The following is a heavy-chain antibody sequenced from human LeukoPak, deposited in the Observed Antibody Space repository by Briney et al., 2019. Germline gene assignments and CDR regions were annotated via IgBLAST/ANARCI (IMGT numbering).Heavy chain of an antibody. J-gene: IGHJ5*02. V-gene: IGHV4-30-4*08. CDR2: IYHSGST. CDR1: GGSISSGDYY. CDR3: ARGYRGSGSYPRWPNYRFDP. Sequence: SETLSLTCTVSGGSISSGDYYWSWIRQPPGKGLEWIGYIYHSGSTYYNPSLKSRVTISVDTSKNQFSLKLSSVTAADTAVYYCARGYRGSGSYPRWPNYRFDPWGQGTLVTVSS. D-gene: IGHD1-26*01.